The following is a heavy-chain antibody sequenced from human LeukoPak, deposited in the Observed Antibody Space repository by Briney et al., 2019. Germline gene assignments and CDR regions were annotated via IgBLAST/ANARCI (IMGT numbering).Heavy chain of an antibody. Sequence: SETLSPTRHVSGDSIRSNYWSWVRQPAGKGLEWIGRIYPSGSNYNPSLKRRVTISVDKSKNQFSLKLISVTAADTAMYYCSKSSGSYRRWGQGTLVTVSS. CDR2: IYPSGS. CDR3: SKSSGSYRR. CDR1: GDSIRSNY. J-gene: IGHJ4*02. V-gene: IGHV4-4*07. D-gene: IGHD1-26*01.